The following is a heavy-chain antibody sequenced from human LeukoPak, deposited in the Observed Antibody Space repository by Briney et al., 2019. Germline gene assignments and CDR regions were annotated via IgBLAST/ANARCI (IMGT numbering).Heavy chain of an antibody. D-gene: IGHD3-3*02. CDR1: GDSVSNTSTA. Sequence: SQTLSPTCAISGDSVSNTSTAWNWIRRSPSRGLEWLGRTYYRSKWYNEYAGSVKSRITINADTSKNQFSLQLNSVTPEDTAVYYCGKHYSISYWGQGTLVTVSS. CDR3: GKHYSISY. V-gene: IGHV6-1*01. J-gene: IGHJ4*02. CDR2: TYYRSKWYN.